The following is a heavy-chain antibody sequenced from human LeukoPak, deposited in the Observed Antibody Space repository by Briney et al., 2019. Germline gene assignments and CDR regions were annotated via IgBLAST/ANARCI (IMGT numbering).Heavy chain of an antibody. J-gene: IGHJ4*02. CDR3: AKDLDYYGSGSDPVFDY. D-gene: IGHD3-10*01. V-gene: IGHV3-23*01. Sequence: PGGSLRLSCAASGFTFSSYAMSWVLQAPGKGLEWVSAISGSGGSTYYADSVKGRFTISRDNSKNTLYLQMNSLRAEDTAVYYCAKDLDYYGSGSDPVFDYWGQGTLVTASS. CDR1: GFTFSSYA. CDR2: ISGSGGST.